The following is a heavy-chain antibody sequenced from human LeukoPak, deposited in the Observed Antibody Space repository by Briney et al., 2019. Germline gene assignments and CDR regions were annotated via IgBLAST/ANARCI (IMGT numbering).Heavy chain of an antibody. Sequence: SETLSLTCTLPGGSISSYYWSWIRQPPGKGLEWIGYIYYSGSTNYNPSLKSRVTISVDTSKNQFSLKLSSVTAADTAVYYCAGQYYYDSSGYYVNWGQGTLVTVSS. J-gene: IGHJ4*02. CDR2: IYYSGST. V-gene: IGHV4-59*01. CDR3: AGQYYYDSSGYYVN. D-gene: IGHD3-22*01. CDR1: GGSISSYY.